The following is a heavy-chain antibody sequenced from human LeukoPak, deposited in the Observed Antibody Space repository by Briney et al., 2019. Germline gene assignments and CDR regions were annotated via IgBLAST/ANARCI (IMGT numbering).Heavy chain of an antibody. CDR2: ISYDGSNK. D-gene: IGHD3-10*01. J-gene: IGHJ4*02. V-gene: IGHV3-30-3*01. CDR1: GFTFSSYA. Sequence: PGGSLRLSCAASGFTFSSYAMHWVRQAPGKGLEWVAVISYDGSNKYYADSVKGRFTISRDNSKNTLNLQMNSLRAEDTAVYYCARDVRRLSGSGSYSYYFDYWGQGTLVTVSS. CDR3: ARDVRRLSGSGSYSYYFDY.